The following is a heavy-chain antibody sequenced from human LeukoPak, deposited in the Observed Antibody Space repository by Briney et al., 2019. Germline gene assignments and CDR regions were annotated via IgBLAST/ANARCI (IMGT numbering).Heavy chain of an antibody. V-gene: IGHV4-34*01. CDR3: AREFMVRGVIISYYYYYMDV. Sequence: SETLSLTCAVYGGSFSGYYWSWIRQPPGKGLEWIGEINQSGSTNYNPSLKSRVTISVDTSKNQFSLKLSSVTAADTAVYYCAREFMVRGVIISYYYYYMDVWGKGTTVTVSS. CDR1: GGSFSGYY. CDR2: INQSGST. J-gene: IGHJ6*03. D-gene: IGHD3-10*01.